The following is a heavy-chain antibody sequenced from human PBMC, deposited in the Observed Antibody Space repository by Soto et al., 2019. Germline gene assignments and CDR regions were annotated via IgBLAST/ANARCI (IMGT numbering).Heavy chain of an antibody. Sequence: EVQLVESGGGLVQPGGSLRLSCAASGFTFSSYSMNWVRQAPGKGLEWVSYISSSSSTIYYADSVKGRFTISRDNAQNSLYLQKNSPRAEDKSVYYCASDGLVWCGEICSGGLDYWSQGSLVTVSS. V-gene: IGHV3-48*01. CDR3: ASDGLVWCGEICSGGLDY. CDR1: GFTFSSYS. D-gene: IGHD3-10*01. CDR2: ISSSSSTI. J-gene: IGHJ4*02.